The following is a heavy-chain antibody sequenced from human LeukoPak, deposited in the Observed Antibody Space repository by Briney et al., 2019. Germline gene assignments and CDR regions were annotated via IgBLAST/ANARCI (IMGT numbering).Heavy chain of an antibody. CDR2: ISYDGSNK. V-gene: IGHV3-30*04. CDR3: ARGPVLRYFDWLFWAGDYYGMDV. Sequence: GGSLRLSCAASGFTFSSYAMHWVRQAPGKGLEWVAVISYDGSNKYYADSVKGRLTISRDNSKNTLYLQMNSLRAEDTAVYYCARGPVLRYFDWLFWAGDYYGMDVWGQGTTVTVSS. CDR1: GFTFSSYA. J-gene: IGHJ6*02. D-gene: IGHD3-9*01.